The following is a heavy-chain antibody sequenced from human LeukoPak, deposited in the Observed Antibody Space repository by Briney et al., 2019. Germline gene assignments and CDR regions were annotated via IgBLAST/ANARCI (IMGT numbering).Heavy chain of an antibody. CDR1: GGSISSYY. CDR3: ARSSAPPIHDY. Sequence: SETLSLTCTVSGGSISSYYWSLIRQPPGKGLEWIGYIYYSGRTNYNPSLKSRVTISVDTSKNQFSLKLSSVTAADTAVYYCARSSAPPIHDYWGQGTLVTVSS. V-gene: IGHV4-59*01. CDR2: IYYSGRT. D-gene: IGHD2-21*01. J-gene: IGHJ4*02.